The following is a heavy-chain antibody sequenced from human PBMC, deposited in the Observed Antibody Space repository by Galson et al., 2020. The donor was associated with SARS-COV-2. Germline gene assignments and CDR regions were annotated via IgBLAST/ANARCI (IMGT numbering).Heavy chain of an antibody. CDR2: ISHSGST. J-gene: IGHJ3*02. Sequence: SETPSLTCDVSGGSISSGGYSWSWIRQPPGKGLEWIGYISHSGSTYYNPSLKSRVTISVDRSKNQFSLKLSSVTAADTAVYYCASGDTAMVDAFDIWGQGTMVTVSS. D-gene: IGHD5-18*01. V-gene: IGHV4-30-2*01. CDR3: ASGDTAMVDAFDI. CDR1: GGSISSGGYS.